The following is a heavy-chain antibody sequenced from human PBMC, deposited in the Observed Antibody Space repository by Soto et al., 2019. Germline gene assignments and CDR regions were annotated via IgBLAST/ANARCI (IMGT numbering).Heavy chain of an antibody. J-gene: IGHJ4*02. CDR1: GGSFSGHY. D-gene: IGHD4-17*01. CDR3: ARGRGRDYGAFTDY. CDR2: INHSGST. V-gene: IGHV4-34*01. Sequence: SGTLSLTCAVYGGSFSGHYWSWIRQPPGKGLEWIGEINHSGSTNYNPSLKSRVTISVDTSKNQFSLKLSSVTAADTAVYYCARGRGRDYGAFTDYWGQGTLVTVSS.